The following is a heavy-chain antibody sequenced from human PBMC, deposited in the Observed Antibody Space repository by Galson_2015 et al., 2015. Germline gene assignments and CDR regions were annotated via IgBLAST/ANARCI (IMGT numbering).Heavy chain of an antibody. D-gene: IGHD3-10*01. CDR1: GFTFSSYG. CDR2: IWYDGSNK. Sequence: SLRPSCAASGFTFSSYGMHWVRQAPGKGLEWVAVIWYDGSNKYYADSVKGRFTISRDNSKNTLYLQMNSLRAEDTAVYYCARDVRAPGEYYFDYWGQGTLVTVSS. V-gene: IGHV3-33*01. CDR3: ARDVRAPGEYYFDY. J-gene: IGHJ4*02.